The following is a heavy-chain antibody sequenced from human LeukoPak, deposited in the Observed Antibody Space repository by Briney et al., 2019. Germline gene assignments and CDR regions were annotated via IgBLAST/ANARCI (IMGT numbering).Heavy chain of an antibody. CDR3: AKSSYSIFDY. CDR1: GGSISTTNYY. Sequence: SETLSLTCTVSGGSISTTNYYWGWIRQSPGKGLEWFGCVYYSGSTYYNPSLKSRVTISVDTSQNQFSLQLTSVTAADTAVYYCAKSSYSIFDYWGQGTLVTVSS. D-gene: IGHD5-18*01. J-gene: IGHJ4*02. CDR2: VYYSGST. V-gene: IGHV4-39*07.